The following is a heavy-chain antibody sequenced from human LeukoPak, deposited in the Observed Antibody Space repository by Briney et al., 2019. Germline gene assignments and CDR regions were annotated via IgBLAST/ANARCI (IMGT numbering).Heavy chain of an antibody. CDR1: GYSISSGYY. Sequence: SETLSLTCTVSGYSISSGYYWGCIRQPPGKGLEWIGNIYYTGSTYYNPSLRSRVTISVETSKNQFSLKLTSVTAADTAVYYCATPDSSGYYYLYWGQGTLVTVSS. J-gene: IGHJ4*02. V-gene: IGHV4-38-2*02. CDR2: IYYTGST. D-gene: IGHD3-22*01. CDR3: ATPDSSGYYYLY.